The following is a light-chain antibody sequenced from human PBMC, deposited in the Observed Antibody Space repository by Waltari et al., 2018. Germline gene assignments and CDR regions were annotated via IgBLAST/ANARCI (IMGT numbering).Light chain of an antibody. Sequence: QSALTQPASVTGYPGQSITLSCTGTSSDAGGHTNVSWYQQHPGKAPKLMISEFSNRPSGVSNRFSGSKSGNTASLTISGLQAEDEADYYCSSYTSSSTLYVFGTGTKVTVL. V-gene: IGLV2-14*01. CDR2: EFS. J-gene: IGLJ1*01. CDR1: SSDAGGHTN. CDR3: SSYTSSSTLYV.